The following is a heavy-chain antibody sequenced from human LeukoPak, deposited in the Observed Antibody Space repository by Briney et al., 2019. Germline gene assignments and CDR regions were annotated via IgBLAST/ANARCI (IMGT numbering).Heavy chain of an antibody. J-gene: IGHJ4*02. CDR3: ARKRYYDFWSGYQYYFDY. CDR1: GFTFSSYA. V-gene: IGHV3-30-3*01. D-gene: IGHD3-3*01. Sequence: AGGSLRLSCAASGFTFSSYAMHWVRQAPGKGLEWVAVISYDGSNKYYADSVKGRFTTSRDNSKNTLYLQMNSLRAEDTAVYYCARKRYYDFWSGYQYYFDYWGQGTLVTVSS. CDR2: ISYDGSNK.